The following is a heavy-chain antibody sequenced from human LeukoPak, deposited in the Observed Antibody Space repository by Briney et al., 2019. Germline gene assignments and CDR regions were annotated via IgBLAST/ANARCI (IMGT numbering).Heavy chain of an antibody. J-gene: IGHJ4*02. CDR1: GGSISSSSYY. CDR3: ARGISSGWSVLAGYYFDY. D-gene: IGHD6-19*01. CDR2: IYYSGST. Sequence: PSETLSLTCTVSGGSISSSSYYWGWIRQPPGKGLEWIGSIYYSGSTNYNPSLKSRVTISVDTSKNQFSLKLSSVTAADTAVYYCARGISSGWSVLAGYYFDYWGQGTLVTVSS. V-gene: IGHV4-39*07.